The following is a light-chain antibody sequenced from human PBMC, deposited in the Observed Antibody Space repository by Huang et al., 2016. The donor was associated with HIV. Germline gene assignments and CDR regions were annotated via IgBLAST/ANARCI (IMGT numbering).Light chain of an antibody. J-gene: IGKJ4*01. CDR3: MQVSHWPVT. Sequence: DVVLTQSPVSLPVTLGQAASISCRSSQSLVDSDGNTYLNWFHQRPGQSPRRLIYRVSSRECGVPDRFSGSGSGTDFTLKISRVEAEDVGAYYCMQVSHWPVTFGGGTKLEIK. CDR1: QSLVDSDGNTY. CDR2: RVS. V-gene: IGKV2-30*01.